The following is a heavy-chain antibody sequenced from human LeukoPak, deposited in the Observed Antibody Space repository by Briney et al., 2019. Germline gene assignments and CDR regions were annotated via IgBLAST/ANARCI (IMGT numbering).Heavy chain of an antibody. CDR3: AKAAQVAGRPNLGGHFDY. CDR1: EFTFSSYA. V-gene: IGHV3-23*01. Sequence: PGGSLRLSCAASEFTFSSYAMSWVRQAPGKGLEWVSAISGSGGRTYYAESVEGRFTISRDNNENTLYLQMNSLRAEDTAVYYCAKAAQVAGRPNLGGHFDYWGQGTLVTVSS. J-gene: IGHJ4*02. CDR2: ISGSGGRT. D-gene: IGHD6-6*01.